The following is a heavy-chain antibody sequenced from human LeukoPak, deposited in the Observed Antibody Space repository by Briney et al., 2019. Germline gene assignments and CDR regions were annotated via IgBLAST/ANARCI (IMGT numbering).Heavy chain of an antibody. CDR3: ARHYPGGDYFIDY. J-gene: IGHJ4*02. CDR2: IYPGDSDT. Sequence: GEYLKISCKGSGYSFTSYWIGWVRQMPGKGLEWVGIIYPGDSDTRYSPSFQDQVIISADKSISTAYLQWSSLKASDTAMYYCARHYPGGDYFIDYWGQGTLVTVSS. D-gene: IGHD4-17*01. CDR1: GYSFTSYW. V-gene: IGHV5-51*01.